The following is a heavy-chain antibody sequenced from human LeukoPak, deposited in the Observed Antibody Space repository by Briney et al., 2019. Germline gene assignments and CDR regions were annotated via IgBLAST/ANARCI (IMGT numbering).Heavy chain of an antibody. J-gene: IGHJ3*02. D-gene: IGHD2-2*01. Sequence: GGSLRLSCAASGFTFSSYSMNWVRQAPGKGLDWVSSISSSSSYIYYADSVKGRFTISRDNAKDSLYLQMNSLRAEDTAVYYCASLDCSSTSCYGDDAFDIWGQGTMVTVSS. CDR3: ASLDCSSTSCYGDDAFDI. V-gene: IGHV3-21*01. CDR1: GFTFSSYS. CDR2: ISSSSSYI.